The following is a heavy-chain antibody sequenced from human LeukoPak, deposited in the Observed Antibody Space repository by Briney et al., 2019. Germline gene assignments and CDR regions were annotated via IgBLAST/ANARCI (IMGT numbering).Heavy chain of an antibody. CDR2: IYPSGYST. CDR1: GFTFSTYS. J-gene: IGHJ4*02. Sequence: GSLRLSCAASGFTFSTYSMTWVRQGPGKGLEWVSSIYPSGYSTFYADSVKGRFTISRDNSKNTLYLQMSSLRTEDTAIYYCAKDVVPDSGWDLDYWGQGTLVTVSS. D-gene: IGHD6-19*01. V-gene: IGHV3-23*01. CDR3: AKDVVPDSGWDLDY.